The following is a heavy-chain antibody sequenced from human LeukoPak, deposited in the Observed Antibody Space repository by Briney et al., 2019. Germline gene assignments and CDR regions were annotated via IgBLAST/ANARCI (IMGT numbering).Heavy chain of an antibody. J-gene: IGHJ4*01. CDR2: ISSHGGST. Sequence: GGSLRLSCAASGFPFSSYPMHWVRQTPGKGLEYVSAISSHGGSTYYANSVKGRFTISRDNSKNTLYLQMGSLRAEDMAVYYCARTRIYGDYGLNFDYWGHGTLVTVSS. CDR1: GFPFSSYP. V-gene: IGHV3-64*01. D-gene: IGHD4-17*01. CDR3: ARTRIYGDYGLNFDY.